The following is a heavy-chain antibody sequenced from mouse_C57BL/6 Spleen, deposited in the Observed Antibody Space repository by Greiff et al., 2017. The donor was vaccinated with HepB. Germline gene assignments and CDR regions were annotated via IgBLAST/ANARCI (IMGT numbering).Heavy chain of an antibody. Sequence: VHVKQSGPELVKPGASVKISCKASGYSFTGYYMNWVKQSPEKSLEWIGEINPSTGGTTYNQKFKAKATLTVDNSSSTAYMQLKSLTSEDSAVYYCARGITTARYYYAVDYWGQGTSVTVSS. CDR3: ARGITTARYYYAVDY. CDR2: INPSTGGT. CDR1: GYSFTGYY. V-gene: IGHV1-42*01. J-gene: IGHJ4*01. D-gene: IGHD1-2*01.